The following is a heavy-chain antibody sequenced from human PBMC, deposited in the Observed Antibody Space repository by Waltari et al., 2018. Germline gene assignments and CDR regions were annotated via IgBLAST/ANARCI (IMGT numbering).Heavy chain of an antibody. CDR1: GGSIGSSSYS. Sequence: QMQLQESGPGLVKPSGTLSLMCSVSGGSIGSSSYSWGWIRQAPGKGLEWIGSMSYSGSTYYKPSLKRRVTISVDTTKDKFSLKVNSVTAADTAVYDCARQNSLSNDGFDVWGRGTMVTVSS. CDR3: ARQNSLSNDGFDV. V-gene: IGHV4-39*01. J-gene: IGHJ3*01. CDR2: MSYSGST.